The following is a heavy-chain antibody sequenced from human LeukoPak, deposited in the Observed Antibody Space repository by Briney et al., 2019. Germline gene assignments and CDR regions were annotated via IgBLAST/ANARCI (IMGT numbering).Heavy chain of an antibody. V-gene: IGHV4-59*01. Sequence: SETLSLTCTVSGDSISSYYWSWIRQPPGKRLEWIGYIYYSGSTNYNPSLKSRLTISLDTSKNQFSLKLSSVTAADTAVYYCARVLNPWFGEFAFDYWGQGALVIVSS. CDR2: IYYSGST. D-gene: IGHD3-10*01. CDR1: GDSISSYY. CDR3: ARVLNPWFGEFAFDY. J-gene: IGHJ4*02.